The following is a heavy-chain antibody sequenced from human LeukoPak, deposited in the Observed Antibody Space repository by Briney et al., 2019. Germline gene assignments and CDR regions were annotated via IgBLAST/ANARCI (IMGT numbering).Heavy chain of an antibody. D-gene: IGHD2-15*01. V-gene: IGHV5-51*01. Sequence: GESLTISCKGSGYSFTNYWIGWVRQMPGKGLEWMGIIYPGDSDTRYSPSFQGQVTFSADRSISTTYLQWSSMKASDTAMYYCARLPGYCTGGSCYFDYWGQGTLVTVSS. CDR1: GYSFTNYW. CDR3: ARLPGYCTGGSCYFDY. CDR2: IYPGDSDT. J-gene: IGHJ4*02.